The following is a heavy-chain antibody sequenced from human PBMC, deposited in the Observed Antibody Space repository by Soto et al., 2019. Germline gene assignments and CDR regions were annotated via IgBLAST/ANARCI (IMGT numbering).Heavy chain of an antibody. CDR2: INPNSGGT. J-gene: IGHJ6*02. D-gene: IGHD3-22*01. Sequence: GASVKVSCKASGYSFTGYSMHWVRQAPGQGLEWMGWINPNSGGTNYAQKFQGWVTMTRDTSISTAYMELSRLRSDDTAVYYCARGMSLYYYDSSGYYYGNMDVWGQGTTVTVSS. V-gene: IGHV1-2*04. CDR3: ARGMSLYYYDSSGYYYGNMDV. CDR1: GYSFTGYS.